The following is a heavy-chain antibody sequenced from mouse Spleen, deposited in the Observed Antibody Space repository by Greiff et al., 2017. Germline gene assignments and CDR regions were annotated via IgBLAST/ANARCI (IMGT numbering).Heavy chain of an antibody. CDR3: ARLDDYGPFAY. D-gene: IGHD2-4*01. CDR2: INPNNGGT. Sequence: VQLQQSGPELVKPGASVKIPCKASGYTFTDYNMDWVKQSHGKSLEWIGDINPNNGGTIYNQKFKGKATLTVDKSSSTAYMELRSLTSEDTAVYYCARLDDYGPFAYWGQGTLVTVSA. V-gene: IGHV1-18*01. J-gene: IGHJ3*01. CDR1: GYTFTDYN.